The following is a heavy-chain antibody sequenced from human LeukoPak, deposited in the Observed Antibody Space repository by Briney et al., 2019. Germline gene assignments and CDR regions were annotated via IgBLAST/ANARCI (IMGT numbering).Heavy chain of an antibody. CDR1: GYSFTNFD. Sequence: ASVKVSCKASGYSFTNFDINWVGQATGQGLEWMGWMNPNSGNKGYAQKFQGRVTMTMNTSITTAYMELSSLRSEDTAVYYCARGPQWRGDYYYMDVWGRGTTVTVSS. CDR2: MNPNSGNK. J-gene: IGHJ6*03. V-gene: IGHV1-8*01. CDR3: ARGPQWRGDYYYMDV. D-gene: IGHD6-19*01.